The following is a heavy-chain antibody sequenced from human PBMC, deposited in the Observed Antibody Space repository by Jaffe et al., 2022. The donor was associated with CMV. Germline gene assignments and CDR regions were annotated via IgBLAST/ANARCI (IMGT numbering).Heavy chain of an antibody. CDR3: ARDRASTGWPADFGY. CDR2: IWNDGSTK. Sequence: QVQVVESGGGVVQPGRSLRLSCAASGFTFTTYNMHVVRQAPGKGLEWVAVIWNDGSTKYYADSVKGRFTISRDNSKNTLYLQMNSLRVEDTAVYYCARDRASTGWPADFGYWGQGTLVTVSS. D-gene: IGHD6-19*01. J-gene: IGHJ4*02. CDR1: GFTFTTYN. V-gene: IGHV3-33*08.